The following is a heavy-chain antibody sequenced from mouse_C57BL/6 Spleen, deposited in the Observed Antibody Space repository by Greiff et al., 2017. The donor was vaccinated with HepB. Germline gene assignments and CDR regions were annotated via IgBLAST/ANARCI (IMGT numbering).Heavy chain of an antibody. D-gene: IGHD2-3*01. V-gene: IGHV1-50*01. CDR3: ARSGGYDANYFDY. J-gene: IGHJ2*01. Sequence: QVQLQQPGAELVKPGASVKLSCKASGYTFTSYWMQWVKQRPGQGLEWIGEIDPSDSYTNYNQKFKGKATLTVDTSSSTAYMQLSSLTSEDSAVYYCARSGGYDANYFDYWGQGTTLTVSS. CDR2: IDPSDSYT. CDR1: GYTFTSYW.